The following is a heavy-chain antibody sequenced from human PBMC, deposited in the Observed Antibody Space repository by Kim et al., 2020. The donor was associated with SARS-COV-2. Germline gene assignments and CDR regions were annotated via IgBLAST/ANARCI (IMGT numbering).Heavy chain of an antibody. CDR1: GGSISNYY. D-gene: IGHD3-16*01. V-gene: IGHV4-59*01. CDR2: IYYSGST. J-gene: IGHJ3*02. Sequence: SETLSLTCTVSGGSISNYYWSWIRQPPGKVLEWIGYIYYSGSTNYNPSLRSRVTISVDTSKNQFSLKLSSVTAADTAVYYCARGGARSVAFDIWGQGTMVTVSS. CDR3: ARGGARSVAFDI.